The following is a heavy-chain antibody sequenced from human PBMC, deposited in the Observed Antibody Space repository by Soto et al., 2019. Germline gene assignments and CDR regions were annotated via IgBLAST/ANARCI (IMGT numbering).Heavy chain of an antibody. CDR2: INHSGST. CDR1: GGCFSGYY. Sequence: SETLSLTCAVYGGCFSGYYWSWIRQPPGKGLEWIGEINHSGSTNYNPSLKSRVTISVDTSKNQFSLKLSSVTAADTAVYYCATARGQRRYYYYYMDVWGKGTTVTVSS. J-gene: IGHJ6*03. V-gene: IGHV4-34*01. D-gene: IGHD3-10*01. CDR3: ATARGQRRYYYYYMDV.